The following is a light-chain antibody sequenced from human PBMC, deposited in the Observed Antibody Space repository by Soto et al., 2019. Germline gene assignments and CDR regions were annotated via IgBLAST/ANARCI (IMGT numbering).Light chain of an antibody. CDR1: SSNIGAGYD. CDR3: QSYDSSLSGHVI. Sequence: QSVLTQPPSVSGAPGQRVTISCTGSSSNIGAGYDVHWYQQLPGTAPKLLIYDNNHRPSGVPDRFSGPKSGTSASLAITGLQAEDEADYYCQSYDSSLSGHVIFGGGTKLTVL. CDR2: DNN. J-gene: IGLJ2*01. V-gene: IGLV1-40*01.